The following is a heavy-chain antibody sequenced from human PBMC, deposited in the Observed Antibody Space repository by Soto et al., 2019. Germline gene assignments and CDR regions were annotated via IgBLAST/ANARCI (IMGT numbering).Heavy chain of an antibody. V-gene: IGHV4-31*03. J-gene: IGHJ4*02. D-gene: IGHD3-9*01. CDR1: GGSISSGGYY. CDR2: IYYSGST. CDR3: AARNYDILTGYYGTKQEIQDY. Sequence: SETLSLTCTVSGGSISSGGYYWSWIRQHPGKGLERIGYIYYSGSTYYNPSLKSRVTISVDTSKNQFSLKLSSVTAADTAVYYCAARNYDILTGYYGTKQEIQDYWGQGTLVTVSS.